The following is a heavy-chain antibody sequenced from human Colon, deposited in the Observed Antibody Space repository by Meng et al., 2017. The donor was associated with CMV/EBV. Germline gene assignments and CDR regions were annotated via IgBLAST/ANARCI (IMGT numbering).Heavy chain of an antibody. CDR1: GFSLNTGGVS. Sequence: SGPTLVKPTQTLTLTCSFSGFSLNTGGVSVGWIRQPPGKALEWLAHIYWDDDKRYSPSLESRLTITKDTSKNQVVLTMTNMDPVDTGTYYCAHARGYVEPLFSWGQGTLVTVSS. V-gene: IGHV2-5*02. D-gene: IGHD6-25*01. J-gene: IGHJ5*02. CDR2: IYWDDDK. CDR3: AHARGYVEPLFS.